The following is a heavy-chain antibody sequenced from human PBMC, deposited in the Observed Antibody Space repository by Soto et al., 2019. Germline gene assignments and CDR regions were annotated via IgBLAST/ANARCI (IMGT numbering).Heavy chain of an antibody. D-gene: IGHD3-3*01. Sequence: GGSLRLSWAASGFTFSSYSMNWGRQAPGTGLEWVPSISSSSGYIYYADSVKGRFTISRDNAKNSLYLQMNSLRAEDTAVYYCARDGLDFGVVISADSYYYYCMSVWHRLTTGTVSS. CDR3: ARDGLDFGVVISADSYYYYCMSV. J-gene: IGHJ6*02. CDR2: ISSSSGYI. V-gene: IGHV3-21*01. CDR1: GFTFSSYS.